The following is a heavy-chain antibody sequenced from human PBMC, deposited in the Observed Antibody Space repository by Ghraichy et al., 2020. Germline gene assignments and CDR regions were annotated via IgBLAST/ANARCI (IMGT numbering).Heavy chain of an antibody. J-gene: IGHJ5*02. CDR1: GGTFSSYA. Sequence: SVKVSCKASGGTFSSYAISWVRQAPGQGLEWMGGIIPIFGTANYAQKFQGRVTITADESTSTAYMELSSLRSEDTAVYYCARDLYAFSVVLRAFDPWGQGTLVTVSS. D-gene: IGHD2-8*02. V-gene: IGHV1-69*13. CDR2: IIPIFGTA. CDR3: ARDLYAFSVVLRAFDP.